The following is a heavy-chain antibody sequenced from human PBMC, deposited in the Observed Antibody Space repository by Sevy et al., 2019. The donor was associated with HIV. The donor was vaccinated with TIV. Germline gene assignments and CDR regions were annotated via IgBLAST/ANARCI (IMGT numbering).Heavy chain of an antibody. Sequence: ASVKVSCKTFGYTFKTYGISWVRQAPGQGLEWMGWISAYSGDTNFAQKFQGRVTMTTDTSTSTAYMELSSLRSDDTAGCFCAGDKPQGVLIIPGRMWGGVDYWGQGTVVTVSS. D-gene: IGHD3-16*01. CDR2: ISAYSGDT. V-gene: IGHV1-18*01. J-gene: IGHJ4*02. CDR3: AGDKPQGVLIIPGRMWGGVDY. CDR1: GYTFKTYG.